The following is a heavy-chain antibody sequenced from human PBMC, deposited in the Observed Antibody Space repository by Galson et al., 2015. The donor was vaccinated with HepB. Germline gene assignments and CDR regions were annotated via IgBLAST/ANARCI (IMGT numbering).Heavy chain of an antibody. D-gene: IGHD6-19*01. CDR1: GFTFSSYA. Sequence: SLRLSCAASGFTFSSYAMSWVRQAPGKGLEWVSAISGSGGSTYYADSVKGRFTISRDNSKNTLYLQMNSLRAEDTAVYYCAKDPVVDSSGWSIDYWGQGTLVTVSS. V-gene: IGHV3-23*01. CDR2: ISGSGGST. J-gene: IGHJ4*02. CDR3: AKDPVVDSSGWSIDY.